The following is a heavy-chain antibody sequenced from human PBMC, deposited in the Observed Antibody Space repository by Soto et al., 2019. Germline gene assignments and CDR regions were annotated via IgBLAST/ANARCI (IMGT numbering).Heavy chain of an antibody. Sequence: SVKVSCKASGDTFSSYAISWVRQAPGKGLEWMGKIIPTFGRTNYAQKFQGRLTISADDSTSTAYMELTSLESDDTAVYYCARGASAPRTETQPNRGGMDVWGQGTTVTVSS. J-gene: IGHJ6*02. CDR1: GDTFSSYA. V-gene: IGHV1-69*13. CDR2: IIPTFGRT. D-gene: IGHD7-27*01. CDR3: ARGASAPRTETQPNRGGMDV.